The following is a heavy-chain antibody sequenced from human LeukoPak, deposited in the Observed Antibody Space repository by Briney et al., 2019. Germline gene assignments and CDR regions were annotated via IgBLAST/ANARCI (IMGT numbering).Heavy chain of an antibody. CDR1: GLTFSSYW. V-gene: IGHV3-7*03. D-gene: IGHD2-2*01. CDR3: ARAGVVPAAIAV. CDR2: IKQDGSEK. Sequence: PGGSLRPSCAASGLTFSSYWMSWVRQAPGKGLEWVANIKQDGSEKYYVDSVKGRFTISRDNAKNSLYLQMNSLRAEDTAVYYCARAGVVPAAIAVWGQGALVTVSS. J-gene: IGHJ4*02.